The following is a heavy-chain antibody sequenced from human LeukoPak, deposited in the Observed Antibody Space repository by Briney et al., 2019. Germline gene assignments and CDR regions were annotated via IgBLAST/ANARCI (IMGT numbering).Heavy chain of an antibody. J-gene: IGHJ4*02. CDR3: GRGNGDYGGVDY. Sequence: GGSLRLSCAVSGFRFSDFSINWVRQAPGKELEWVSYISSSNNIYYADSAQGRFTISRDNGQNSVWLQMNNLRAEDTAVYHCGRGNGDYGGVDYWGQGTLVTVSS. CDR2: ISSSNNI. D-gene: IGHD4-17*01. V-gene: IGHV3-21*05. CDR1: GFRFSDFS.